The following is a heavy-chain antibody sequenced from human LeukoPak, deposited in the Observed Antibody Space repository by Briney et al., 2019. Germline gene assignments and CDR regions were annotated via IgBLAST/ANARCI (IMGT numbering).Heavy chain of an antibody. J-gene: IGHJ5*02. D-gene: IGHD6-6*01. CDR1: GGSISSHY. CDR3: ARVPAIAARSPPRFDP. CDR2: IYYSGST. Sequence: SETLSLTCTVSGGSISSHYWSWIRQPPGKGLEWIGYIYYSGSTNYNPSLKSRVTISVDTSKNQFSLKLSSVTAADTAVYYCARVPAIAARSPPRFDPWGQGTLVTVSS. V-gene: IGHV4-59*11.